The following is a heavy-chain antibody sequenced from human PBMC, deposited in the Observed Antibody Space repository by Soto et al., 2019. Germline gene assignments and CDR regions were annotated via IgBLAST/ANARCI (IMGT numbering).Heavy chain of an antibody. J-gene: IGHJ4*02. V-gene: IGHV1-18*01. CDR2: VSAYNGNT. CDR1: GFTFTSYG. D-gene: IGHD6-13*01. Sequence: QVQLVQSGAEVKKPGASMKVSCKASGFTFTSYGISWVRQAPGQGLEWMGWVSAYNGNTHYAQKLQGRVTMTTDTSTTTAYMVRRSLRSDDTAVYYCSRGGSSWQPHEDYWGQGTLVTVSS. CDR3: SRGGSSWQPHEDY.